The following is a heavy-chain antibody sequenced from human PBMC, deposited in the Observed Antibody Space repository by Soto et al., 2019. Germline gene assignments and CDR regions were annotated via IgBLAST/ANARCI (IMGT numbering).Heavy chain of an antibody. V-gene: IGHV1-69*13. CDR2: IIPIFGTA. D-gene: IGHD3-22*01. Sequence: EASVKVSCEASGVSFSSYAIGWVRQAPGQGLEWMGGIIPIFGTANYAQKFQGRVTITADESTSTAYMELSSLRSEDTAVYYCAGSGYSSGYYWNFDYWVQGTLVTVSP. CDR1: GVSFSSYA. CDR3: AGSGYSSGYYWNFDY. J-gene: IGHJ4*02.